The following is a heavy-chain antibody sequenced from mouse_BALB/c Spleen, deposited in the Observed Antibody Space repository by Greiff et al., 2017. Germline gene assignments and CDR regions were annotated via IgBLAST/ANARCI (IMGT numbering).Heavy chain of an antibody. J-gene: IGHJ1*01. Sequence: EVQVVESGGGLVQPGGSLRLSCATSGFTFTDYYMSWVRQPPGKALEWLGFIRNKANGYTTEYSASVKGRFTISRDNSQSILYLQMNTLRAEDSATYYCARGSSYDWYFDVWGAGTTVTVSS. CDR2: IRNKANGYTT. CDR3: ARGSSYDWYFDV. CDR1: GFTFTDYY. D-gene: IGHD1-1*01. V-gene: IGHV7-3*02.